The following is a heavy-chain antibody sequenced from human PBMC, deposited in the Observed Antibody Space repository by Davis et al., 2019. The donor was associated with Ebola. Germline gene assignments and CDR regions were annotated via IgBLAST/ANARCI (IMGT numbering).Heavy chain of an antibody. J-gene: IGHJ6*03. CDR3: ASLGDFWSGYYTYYMDV. CDR1: GFTFSSYG. D-gene: IGHD3-3*01. CDR2: IWYDGSNK. Sequence: GGSLRLSCAASGFTFSSYGMHWVRQAPGKGLEWVAVIWYDGSNKYYADSVKGRFTISRDNSKNTLYLQMNSLRAEDTAVYYCASLGDFWSGYYTYYMDVWGKGTTVTVSS. V-gene: IGHV3-33*01.